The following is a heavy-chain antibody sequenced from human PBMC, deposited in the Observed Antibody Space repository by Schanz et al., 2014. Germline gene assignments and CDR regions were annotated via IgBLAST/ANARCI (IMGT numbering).Heavy chain of an antibody. CDR1: GYNITSND. D-gene: IGHD6-13*01. J-gene: IGHJ4*02. Sequence: QVQLVQSGAEVKKPGTSVKVSCKASGYNITSNDVTWVRQAPGQGLEWMGWINGYNGHTLYAQKFQGRVTITADKSTFTAYMDVSSLRSEDTAVYYCASSGAGYSSSWDFDYWGQGTLVTVSS. CDR3: ASSGAGYSSSWDFDY. CDR2: INGYNGHT. V-gene: IGHV1-69*10.